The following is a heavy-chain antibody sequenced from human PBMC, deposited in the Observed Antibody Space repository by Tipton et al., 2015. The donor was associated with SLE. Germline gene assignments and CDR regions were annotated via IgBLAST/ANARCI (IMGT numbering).Heavy chain of an antibody. J-gene: IGHJ4*02. V-gene: IGHV3-30*04. Sequence: SLRLSCAASGFTFSTYAMHWVRQAPGKGLEWVAVISYDGSNIYYADSVKGRFPISRDNAKNSVFLQMNSLRAEDSAVYYCARDRWFGELSDWGQGTLVTVSS. CDR2: ISYDGSNI. CDR3: ARDRWFGELSD. D-gene: IGHD3-10*01. CDR1: GFTFSTYA.